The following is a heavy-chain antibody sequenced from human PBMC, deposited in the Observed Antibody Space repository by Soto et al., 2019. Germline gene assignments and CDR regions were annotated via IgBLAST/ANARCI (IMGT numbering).Heavy chain of an antibody. D-gene: IGHD5-18*01. Sequence: GGSLRLSCAVSGVTLTTVWMNWVRQAPGKGPEWVGRIKSTTAGGTADYAAPVKGRFTISRDDSENTLYLQMNSLKSEDTAVYYCSHGYYQYFDSWGQGTLITVS. J-gene: IGHJ4*02. CDR2: IKSTTAGGTA. V-gene: IGHV3-15*07. CDR1: GVTLTTVW. CDR3: SHGYYQYFDS.